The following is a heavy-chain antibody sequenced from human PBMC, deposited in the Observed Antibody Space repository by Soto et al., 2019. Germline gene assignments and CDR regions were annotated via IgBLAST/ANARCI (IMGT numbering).Heavy chain of an antibody. CDR3: ARDPIVVAGYGSEEDAFDL. V-gene: IGHV3-48*03. CDR2: ISSSGGTI. D-gene: IGHD6-19*01. Sequence: GGSLRLSCAASGFTFSSFEMAWVRQSPGKGLEWVSYISSSGGTIYYADSVKGRFTVSRDNAKNSMYLQMTSLRAEDTAVYLCARDPIVVAGYGSEEDAFDLWGQGTLVTVSS. J-gene: IGHJ3*01. CDR1: GFTFSSFE.